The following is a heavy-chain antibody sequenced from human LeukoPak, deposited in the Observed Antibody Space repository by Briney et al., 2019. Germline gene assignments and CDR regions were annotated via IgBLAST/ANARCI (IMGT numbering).Heavy chain of an antibody. CDR1: GFTFSSYW. CDR2: INSDGSIT. J-gene: IGHJ4*02. Sequence: PGGSLRLSCAASGFTFSSYWMHWVRQAPGKGLVWVSRINSDGSITSYADSVKGRFTISRDNAKNTLYLQMNSLRAEDTAVYYCARKTGAAAATGGYYFDYWGQGTLVTVSS. CDR3: ARKTGAAAATGGYYFDY. V-gene: IGHV3-74*01. D-gene: IGHD6-13*01.